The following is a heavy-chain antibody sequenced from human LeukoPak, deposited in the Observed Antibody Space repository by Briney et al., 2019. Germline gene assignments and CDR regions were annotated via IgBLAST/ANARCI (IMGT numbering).Heavy chain of an antibody. Sequence: GASVKVSCTASGYTFTSYGINWVRQATGQGLEWMGWMNPNSGNTGYAQKFQGRVTMTRNTSISTAYMELSSLRSEDTAVYYCARGRPEMSVYGDYVSWFDPWRQGTLVTVSS. V-gene: IGHV1-8*02. D-gene: IGHD4-17*01. CDR3: ARGRPEMSVYGDYVSWFDP. CDR1: GYTFTSYG. J-gene: IGHJ5*02. CDR2: MNPNSGNT.